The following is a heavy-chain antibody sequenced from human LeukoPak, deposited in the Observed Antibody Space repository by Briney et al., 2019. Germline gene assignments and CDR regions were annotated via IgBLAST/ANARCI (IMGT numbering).Heavy chain of an antibody. V-gene: IGHV4-39*07. CDR3: ARDSSGESDY. CDR2: IYYSGST. CDR1: GGSISSSNYY. D-gene: IGHD1-26*01. J-gene: IGHJ4*02. Sequence: SSETLSLTCTVSGGSISSSNYYWGWIRQPPGKGLEWIGSIYYSGSTYYNPSLKSRVTISVDTSKNQFSLKLSSVTAADTAVYYCARDSSGESDYWGQGTLVTVSS.